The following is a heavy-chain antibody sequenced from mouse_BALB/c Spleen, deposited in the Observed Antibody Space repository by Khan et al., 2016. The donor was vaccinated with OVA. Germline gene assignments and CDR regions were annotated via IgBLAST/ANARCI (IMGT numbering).Heavy chain of an antibody. D-gene: IGHD1-1*01. CDR1: GYSITSNYA. Sequence: EVQLVESGPGLVKPSQSLSLTCTVTGYSITSNYAWNWIRQFPGNKLEWMGYISYSGSTSYNPSLKSRISITRDTSKNQFFLQLNSVTTEDKATYYCARKNYYGYAVDYWGQGTSVTVSS. CDR2: ISYSGST. J-gene: IGHJ4*01. CDR3: ARKNYYGYAVDY. V-gene: IGHV3-2*02.